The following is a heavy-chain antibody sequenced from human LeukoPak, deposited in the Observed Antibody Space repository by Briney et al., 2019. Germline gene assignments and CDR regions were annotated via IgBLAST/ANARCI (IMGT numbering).Heavy chain of an antibody. CDR2: ISWDGGST. V-gene: IGHV3-43D*03. CDR3: AKDIGYSSSWYYFDY. CDR1: GFTFDDYA. J-gene: IGHJ4*02. D-gene: IGHD6-13*01. Sequence: GSLRLSCAASGFTFDDYAMHWVLQAAGKGLEWVSLISWDGGSTYYADSVKGRFTISRDNSKNSLYLQMNSLRAEDTALYYCAKDIGYSSSWYYFDYWGQGTLVTVSS.